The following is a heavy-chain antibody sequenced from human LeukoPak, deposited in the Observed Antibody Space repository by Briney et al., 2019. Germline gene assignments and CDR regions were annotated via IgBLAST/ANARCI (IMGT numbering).Heavy chain of an antibody. CDR2: IYYSGST. V-gene: IGHV4-39*01. Sequence: NSSETLSLTCTVSGGSISSSSYYWGWIRQPPGKGLEWIGSIYYSGSTYYNPSLKSRVTISVDTSKNQFSLKLSSVTAADTAVYYCARSYDSSGYQGLDYWGQGTLVTVSS. D-gene: IGHD3-22*01. CDR1: GGSISSSSYY. CDR3: ARSYDSSGYQGLDY. J-gene: IGHJ4*02.